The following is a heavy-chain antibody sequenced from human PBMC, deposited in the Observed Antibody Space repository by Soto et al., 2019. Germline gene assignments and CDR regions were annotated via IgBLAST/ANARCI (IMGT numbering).Heavy chain of an antibody. D-gene: IGHD3-16*01. CDR3: ATTGYDYIWGNRHDAFDI. J-gene: IGHJ3*02. V-gene: IGHV3-23*01. Sequence: EVQLLESGGGLVQPGGSLRLSCAASGFTFSSYAMSWVRQAPGKGLEWVSAISGSGGSTYYADSVKGRFTISRDNSKNTLYLQMNSLRAEDTAVYYCATTGYDYIWGNRHDAFDIWGQGTMVTVSS. CDR2: ISGSGGST. CDR1: GFTFSSYA.